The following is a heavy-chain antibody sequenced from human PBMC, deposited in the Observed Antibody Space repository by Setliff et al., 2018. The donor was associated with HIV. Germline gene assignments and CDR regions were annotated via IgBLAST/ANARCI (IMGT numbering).Heavy chain of an antibody. D-gene: IGHD3-10*01. CDR2: IKSKTDGGTT. V-gene: IGHV3-15*01. CDR1: GFDLGDYA. CDR3: TRSYYH. J-gene: IGHJ4*02. Sequence: PGGSLRLSCAGVGFDLGDYAVTWVRQAPGQGLEWVGRIKSKTDGGTTDVAAHVKGRFIISREDSKRMVYLEMNSLTSEDTAVYFCTRSYYHWGQGTRVTVSS.